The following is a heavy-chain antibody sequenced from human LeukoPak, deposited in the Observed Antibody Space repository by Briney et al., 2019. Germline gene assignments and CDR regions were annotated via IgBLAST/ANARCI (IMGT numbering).Heavy chain of an antibody. CDR3: AKGYSSSWSLPFDY. CDR1: VFSFDDYA. CDR2: TSWNSGSI. J-gene: IGHJ4*02. D-gene: IGHD6-13*01. V-gene: IGHV3-9*01. Sequence: GGSLRLSCAASVFSFDDYAMHSVRQAPGKGLEWVSGTSWNSGSIGYADSVKGRFTISKDNVKNSLYLHMNTLRAEDTAFYYCAKGYSSSWSLPFDYWGQGTLVTVSS.